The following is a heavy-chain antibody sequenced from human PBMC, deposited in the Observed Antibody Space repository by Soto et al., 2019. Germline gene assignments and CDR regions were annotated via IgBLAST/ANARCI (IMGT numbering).Heavy chain of an antibody. CDR1: GGTFSSYA. CDR3: ARAPRRYSSSWSADDP. J-gene: IGHJ5*02. V-gene: IGHV1-69*13. Sequence: ASVKVSCKASGGTFSSYAISWVRQAPGQGLEWMGGIIPIFGTATYAQKFQGRVTITADESTSTAYMELSSLRSEDTAVYYCARAPRRYSSSWSADDPWGQGTLVTVSS. D-gene: IGHD6-13*01. CDR2: IIPIFGTA.